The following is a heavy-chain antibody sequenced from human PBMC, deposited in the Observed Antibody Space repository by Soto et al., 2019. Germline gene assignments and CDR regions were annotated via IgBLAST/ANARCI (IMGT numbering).Heavy chain of an antibody. D-gene: IGHD6-6*01. CDR3: ARADLRASSSEGYYCYYGMDV. Sequence: ASVKVSCKASGYTFTGYYMHWVRQAPGQGLEWMGWINPNSGGTNYAQKFQGWVTMTRDTSISTAYMELSRLRSDDTAVDYCARADLRASSSEGYYCYYGMDVWGQGTTGTVSS. CDR1: GYTFTGYY. CDR2: INPNSGGT. J-gene: IGHJ6*02. V-gene: IGHV1-2*04.